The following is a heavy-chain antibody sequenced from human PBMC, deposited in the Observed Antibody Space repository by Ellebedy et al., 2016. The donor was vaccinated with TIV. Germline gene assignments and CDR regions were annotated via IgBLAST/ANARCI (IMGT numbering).Heavy chain of an antibody. Sequence: MPSETLSLTCTVSGGSMSSDYWSWIRQPPGKALEWIGYVFHNGNTTFTPSLKGRVTMSVDTSKNQFSLKVPPVTAADTAVYYCARQRREGYNAYWFFDLWGRGTLVTVSS. CDR1: GGSMSSDY. CDR2: VFHNGNT. V-gene: IGHV4-59*01. CDR3: ARQRREGYNAYWFFDL. J-gene: IGHJ2*01. D-gene: IGHD5-24*01.